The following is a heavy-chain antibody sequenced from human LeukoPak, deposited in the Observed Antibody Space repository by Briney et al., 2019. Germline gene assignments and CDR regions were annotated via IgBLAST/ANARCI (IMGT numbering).Heavy chain of an antibody. CDR3: AKRGVVIRVILVGFHKEAYYFDS. J-gene: IGHJ4*02. D-gene: IGHD3-22*01. CDR1: GITLSNYG. V-gene: IGHV3-23*01. CDR2: ISGSGGST. Sequence: GGSLRLSCAVSGITLSNYGMSWVRQAPGKGLEWVAGISGSGGSTNYADSVKGRFTIFRDNAKNTLYLQFHSLGAEDTAVYFCAKRGVVIRVILVGFHKEAYYFDSWGQGALVTVSS.